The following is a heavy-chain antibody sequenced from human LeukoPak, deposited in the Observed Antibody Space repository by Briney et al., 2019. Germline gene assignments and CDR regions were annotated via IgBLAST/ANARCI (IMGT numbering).Heavy chain of an antibody. CDR3: ASGVYSSGWYLDY. J-gene: IGHJ4*02. D-gene: IGHD6-19*01. V-gene: IGHV3-23*01. CDR1: GFTFSTYA. CDR2: ISGTGGNT. Sequence: PGGSLRLSCAASGFTFSTYAMIWVRQAPGKGLEWVSAISGTGGNTYYADSVKGRFTISRDNSKNTLYLQMNSLRAEDTAIYYCASGVYSSGWYLDYWGQGTLVTVSS.